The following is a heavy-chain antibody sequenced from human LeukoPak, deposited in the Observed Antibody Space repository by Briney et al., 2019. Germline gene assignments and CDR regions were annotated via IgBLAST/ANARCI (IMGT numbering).Heavy chain of an antibody. Sequence: RSGGSLRLSCAASGFTFNNFAMTWVRQAPGKGLVWVSAISGSGGTTYYADSVKGRFTISRDNSKNTLYLQMNSLRAEDTAVYYCAKDSGATVTMIFDYWGQGTLVTVSS. CDR3: AKDSGATVTMIFDY. D-gene: IGHD4-17*01. V-gene: IGHV3-23*01. J-gene: IGHJ4*02. CDR2: ISGSGGTT. CDR1: GFTFNNFA.